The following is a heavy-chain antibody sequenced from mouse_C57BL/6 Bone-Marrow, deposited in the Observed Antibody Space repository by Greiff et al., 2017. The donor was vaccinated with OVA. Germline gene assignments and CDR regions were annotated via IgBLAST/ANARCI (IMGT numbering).Heavy chain of an antibody. Sequence: EVKVEESGGGLVKPGGSLKLSCAASGFTFSSYAMSWVRQTPEKRLEWVATISDGGSYTYYPDNVKGRFTISRDNANNNLYLQMSHLKSEDTAMYYCARDITTVVRYFDVWGTGTTVTVSS. V-gene: IGHV5-4*01. D-gene: IGHD1-1*01. J-gene: IGHJ1*03. CDR1: GFTFSSYA. CDR3: ARDITTVVRYFDV. CDR2: ISDGGSYT.